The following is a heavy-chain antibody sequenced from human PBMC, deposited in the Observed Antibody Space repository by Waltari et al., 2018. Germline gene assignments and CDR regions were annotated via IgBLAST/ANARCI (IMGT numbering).Heavy chain of an antibody. J-gene: IGHJ6*03. CDR2: ITTDGSSK. D-gene: IGHD2-15*01. CDR3: TRDAVGHMDV. Sequence: EVQLVESGGGLVQPGGSLRLSCSVSGFTFSHYWMNWVRQAPGKGLGGVAHITTDGSSKNSADSVTGRFTISRDNTKDTLYLEMNSLTAEDTAVYYCTRDAVGHMDVWGKGTTVTVS. V-gene: IGHV3-74*01. CDR1: GFTFSHYW.